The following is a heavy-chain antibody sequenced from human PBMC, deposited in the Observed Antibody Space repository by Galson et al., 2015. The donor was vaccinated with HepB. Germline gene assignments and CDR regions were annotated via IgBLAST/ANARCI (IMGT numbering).Heavy chain of an antibody. CDR2: INTNTGNP. V-gene: IGHV7-4-1*02. Sequence: SVKASCKASGYTFTSYGMNWVRQAPGQGLEWMGWINTNTGNPTYVQGFTGQFVFSLDTSVSTAYLQISSLKAEDTAVYYCARGIPVVVYGMDVWGQGTTVTVSS. J-gene: IGHJ6*02. CDR3: ARGIPVVVYGMDV. CDR1: GYTFTSYG. D-gene: IGHD2-15*01.